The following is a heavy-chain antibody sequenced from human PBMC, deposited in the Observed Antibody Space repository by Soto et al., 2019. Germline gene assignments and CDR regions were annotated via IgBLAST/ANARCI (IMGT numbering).Heavy chain of an antibody. Sequence: GGSLRLSCAASGFTFSSYSMNWVRQAPGKGLEWVSSISSSSSYIYYADSVKGRFTISRDNAKNSLYLQMNSLRAEDTAVYYCARDLGIREAFDYWGQGTLVTVSS. CDR2: ISSSSSYI. V-gene: IGHV3-21*01. D-gene: IGHD1-20*01. CDR1: GFTFSSYS. J-gene: IGHJ4*02. CDR3: ARDLGIREAFDY.